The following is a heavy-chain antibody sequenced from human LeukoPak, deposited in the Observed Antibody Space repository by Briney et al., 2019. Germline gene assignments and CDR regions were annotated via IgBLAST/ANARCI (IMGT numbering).Heavy chain of an antibody. CDR3: ARVWFGESNDAFDI. CDR2: IYSGGST. J-gene: IGHJ3*02. D-gene: IGHD3-10*01. Sequence: GGPLRLSCAASGFTFSSYAMSWVRQAPGKGLEWVSVIYSGGSTYYADSVKGRFTISRDNSKNTLYLQMNSLRAEDTAVYYCARVWFGESNDAFDIWGQGTMVTVSS. V-gene: IGHV3-66*01. CDR1: GFTFSSYA.